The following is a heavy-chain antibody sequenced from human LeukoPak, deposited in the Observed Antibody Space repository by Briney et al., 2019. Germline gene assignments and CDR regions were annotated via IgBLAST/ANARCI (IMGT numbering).Heavy chain of an antibody. J-gene: IGHJ6*02. CDR2: IYYSGST. CDR1: GGSISSYY. D-gene: IGHD3-3*01. Sequence: SETLSLTCTVSGGSISSYYWSWIRQPPGKGLEWTGYIYYSGSTNYNPSLKSRVTISVDTSKNQFSLKLTSVTAADTAVYYCARGRTEENHFGVVIYYYYGMDVWGQGTTVTVSS. V-gene: IGHV4-59*01. CDR3: ARGRTEENHFGVVIYYYYGMDV.